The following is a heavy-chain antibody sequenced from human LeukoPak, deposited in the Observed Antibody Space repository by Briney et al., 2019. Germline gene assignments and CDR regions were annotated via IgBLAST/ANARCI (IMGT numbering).Heavy chain of an antibody. J-gene: IGHJ5*02. CDR2: ISSSNSTI. CDR3: AVHLGA. Sequence: GGSLRLSCAASRFTFSRYSMSWVRQAPGKGLEWVSFISSSNSTIYYADSVKGRLTISRDNAKNSLYLQMNSLRDEDTAVYYCAVHLGAWGQGTLVTVSS. CDR1: RFTFSRYS. V-gene: IGHV3-48*02.